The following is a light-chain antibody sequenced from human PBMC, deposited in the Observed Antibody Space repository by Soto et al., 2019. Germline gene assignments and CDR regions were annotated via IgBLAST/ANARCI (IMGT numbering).Light chain of an antibody. J-gene: IGKJ4*01. Sequence: DIQLTQFPSFLSASVGDRVTITCRASQGISSFLAWYQQKPGKAPKLLIYGASTLQSGVPSRFSGSGSGTEFTLTISSLQPEDFATYSCQQLNSYPLTFGGGTKVEIK. CDR2: GAS. CDR3: QQLNSYPLT. V-gene: IGKV1-9*01. CDR1: QGISSF.